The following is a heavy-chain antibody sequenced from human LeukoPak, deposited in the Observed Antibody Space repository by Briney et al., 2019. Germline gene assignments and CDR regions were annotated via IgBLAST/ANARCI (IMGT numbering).Heavy chain of an antibody. J-gene: IGHJ3*02. V-gene: IGHV3-48*04. CDR1: GFTFSSYS. D-gene: IGHD3-10*01. CDR3: ARELLPYYYGSGPPNRAFDI. Sequence: GGSLRLSCAASGFTFSSYSMNWVRQAPGKGLEWVSYISSSSSTIYYADSVKGRFTISRDNAKNSLYLQMNSLRAEDTAVYYCARELLPYYYGSGPPNRAFDIWGQGTMVTVSS. CDR2: ISSSSSTI.